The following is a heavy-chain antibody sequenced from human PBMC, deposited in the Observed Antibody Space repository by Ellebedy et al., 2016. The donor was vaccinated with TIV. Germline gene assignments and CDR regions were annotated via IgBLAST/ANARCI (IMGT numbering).Heavy chain of an antibody. D-gene: IGHD6-19*01. V-gene: IGHV4-4*07. CDR3: ARDGAYSSGWHFLDY. CDR1: GGSISSHY. Sequence: MPSETLSLTCTVSGGSISSHYWSWIRQPAGKGLEWIGRIYTSGSTNYNPSLKSRVTMSVDTSKNQFSLKLSSVTAADTAVYYCARDGAYSSGWHFLDYWGQGTLVTVSS. CDR2: IYTSGST. J-gene: IGHJ4*02.